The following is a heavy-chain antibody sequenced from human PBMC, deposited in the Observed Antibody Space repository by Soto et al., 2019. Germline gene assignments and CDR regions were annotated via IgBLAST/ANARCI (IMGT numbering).Heavy chain of an antibody. CDR3: TRGSASGAFDY. V-gene: IGHV3-23*01. J-gene: IGHJ4*02. Sequence: EVQLLESGGDLLQPGGSLRLSCAASGFIFSSYAMGWVRQAPGKGLEWVSAISGRGGTIYYADSVKGRFTISRDNSKNTLYLKTNTRRGTDVSVCSCTRGSASGAFDYWGQGALVTVSS. D-gene: IGHD2-8*02. CDR1: GFIFSSYA. CDR2: ISGRGGTI.